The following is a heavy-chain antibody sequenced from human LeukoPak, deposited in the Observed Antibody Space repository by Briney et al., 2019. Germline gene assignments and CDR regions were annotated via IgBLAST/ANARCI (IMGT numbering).Heavy chain of an antibody. Sequence: SETLSLTCTVTGGSISRYYWSCIRQPPGKGLEWIGYIYYSGSASYNSSLRGRVTMSVDTSKNQFSLKLSSVTAADTAVYYCARVSPVTVVKRLNWYFDLRGRGTLVTVSS. D-gene: IGHD4-23*01. CDR2: IYYSGSA. CDR3: ARVSPVTVVKRLNWYFDL. J-gene: IGHJ2*01. V-gene: IGHV4-59*08. CDR1: GGSISRYY.